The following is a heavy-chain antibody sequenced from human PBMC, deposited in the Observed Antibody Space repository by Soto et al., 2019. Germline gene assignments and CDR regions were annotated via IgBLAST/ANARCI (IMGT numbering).Heavy chain of an antibody. CDR2: IYPDDSDV. J-gene: IGHJ6*02. CDR3: ARGGIAARVNNYYGMDV. V-gene: IGHV5-51*01. Sequence: GESLKISCKASGYSFPNYWIVWVRQLPGKGLEWMGIIYPDDSDVRYIPSFQGQVTISVDKSISTAYLQWSSLKASDTAIYSCARGGIAARVNNYYGMDVWGQGTTVTVSS. CDR1: GYSFPNYW. D-gene: IGHD6-6*01.